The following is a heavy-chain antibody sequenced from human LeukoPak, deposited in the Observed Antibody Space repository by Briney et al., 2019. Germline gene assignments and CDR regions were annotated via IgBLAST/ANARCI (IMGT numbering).Heavy chain of an antibody. J-gene: IGHJ4*02. D-gene: IGHD3-10*01. V-gene: IGHV3-7*01. CDR1: GFTFSRFW. Sequence: TGGSLRLSCAASGFTFSRFWMTWVRQAPGKGLEWVANMNEDGSEKYYADSVKGRFSITRDNAKNSLYLQMNGLRVEETAVYFCARIRESGWELLIDYWGQGTLVTVSS. CDR2: MNEDGSEK. CDR3: ARIRESGWELLIDY.